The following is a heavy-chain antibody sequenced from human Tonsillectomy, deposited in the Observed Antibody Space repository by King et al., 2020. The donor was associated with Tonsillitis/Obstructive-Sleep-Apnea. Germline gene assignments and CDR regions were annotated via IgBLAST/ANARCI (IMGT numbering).Heavy chain of an antibody. CDR3: ARQVDLEWLLYFDN. J-gene: IGHJ4*02. CDR2: IYHSGST. CDR1: GGPISSGSYY. V-gene: IGHV4-39*01. Sequence: QLQESGPGLVKPSETLSLTCTVFGGPISSGSYYWGWIRQPPGKGLGGIGSIYHSGSTYYNPSLKSRVTISVDTSKNQFSLKLSSVTAADTAVYYCARQVDLEWLLYFDNWGQGTLVTVSS. D-gene: IGHD3-3*01.